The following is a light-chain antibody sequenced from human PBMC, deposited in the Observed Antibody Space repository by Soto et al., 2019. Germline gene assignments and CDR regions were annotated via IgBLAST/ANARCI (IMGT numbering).Light chain of an antibody. CDR2: DAS. J-gene: IGKJ1*01. CDR3: QQYTNTNNPWM. CDR1: QAISSA. Sequence: ANQLTQSPSSLSASVGVRVTITCRASQAISSALAWYQQKPGKPPKLLIYDASTLQSGVASRFSGSGSGTEFTLIISGLQPDDSATYYCQQYTNTNNPWMFGQGTKVDIK. V-gene: IGKV1D-13*01.